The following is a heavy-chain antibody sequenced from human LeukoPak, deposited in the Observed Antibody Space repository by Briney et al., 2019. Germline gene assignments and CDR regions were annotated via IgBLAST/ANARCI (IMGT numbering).Heavy chain of an antibody. CDR2: ISSSSSTI. Sequence: PGGSLRLSCAASGFTFSSYSMNWVRQAPGKGLEWVSYISSSSSTIYYADSVKGRFTISRDNAKNSLYLQMNSLRDEDTAVYYCASSYYYDSSGYFDYWGQGTLVTVSS. V-gene: IGHV3-48*02. D-gene: IGHD3-22*01. J-gene: IGHJ4*02. CDR1: GFTFSSYS. CDR3: ASSYYYDSSGYFDY.